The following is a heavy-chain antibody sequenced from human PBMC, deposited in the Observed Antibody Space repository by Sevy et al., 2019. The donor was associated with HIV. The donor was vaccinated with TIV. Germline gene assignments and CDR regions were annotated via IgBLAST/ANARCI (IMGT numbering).Heavy chain of an antibody. CDR3: ATGEYSSSWYVIDY. D-gene: IGHD6-13*01. Sequence: ASVKVSCKVSGYTLTELSMHWARQAPGRGLEWMGGFDPEDGETTYAQKFQGRVTMTEDTSTDTAYMELSSLRSEDTAVYYCATGEYSSSWYVIDYWGQGTLVTVSS. V-gene: IGHV1-24*01. J-gene: IGHJ4*02. CDR2: FDPEDGET. CDR1: GYTLTELS.